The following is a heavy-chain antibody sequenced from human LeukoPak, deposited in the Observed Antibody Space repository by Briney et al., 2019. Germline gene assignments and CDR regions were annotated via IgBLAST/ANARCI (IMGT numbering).Heavy chain of an antibody. Sequence: SETLSLTCTVSGGSISSYYWSWIRQPPGKGLEWIGYIYYSGSTNYNPSLKSRVTISVDTYKNQFPLKLSSVTAADTAVYYCARDASYYDSSGYSFFDIWGQGTMVTVSS. CDR3: ARDASYYDSSGYSFFDI. CDR2: IYYSGST. D-gene: IGHD3-22*01. CDR1: GGSISSYY. V-gene: IGHV4-59*01. J-gene: IGHJ3*02.